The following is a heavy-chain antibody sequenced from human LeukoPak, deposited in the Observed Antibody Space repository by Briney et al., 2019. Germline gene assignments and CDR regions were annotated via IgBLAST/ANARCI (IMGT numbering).Heavy chain of an antibody. CDR3: AKDIEWEPLPPYFDY. V-gene: IGHV3-23*01. CDR2: ISGSGGST. CDR1: GFTFSSYA. Sequence: TGGSLRLSCAASGFTFSSYAMSWVRQAPGKGLEWVSAISGSGGSTYYADSVKGRFTISRDNSKNTLYLQMNSLRAEDTAVYYCAKDIEWEPLPPYFDYWGQGTLVTVSS. J-gene: IGHJ4*02. D-gene: IGHD1-26*01.